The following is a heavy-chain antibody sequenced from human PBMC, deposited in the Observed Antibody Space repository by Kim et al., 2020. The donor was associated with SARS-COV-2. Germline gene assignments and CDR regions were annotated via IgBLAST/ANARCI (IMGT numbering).Heavy chain of an antibody. J-gene: IGHJ1*01. Sequence: GGSLRLSCEASGFTFSGYSMNWIRQAPGKGLEWVSSISRSSSHINYADAVKGRFTISRDNAKNSLYLQMSSLRAEDTAVYYCATRPVCTFSVHWGQGTLVTVSS. CDR2: ISRSSSHI. CDR3: ATRPVCTFSVH. V-gene: IGHV3-21*01. CDR1: GFTFSGYS.